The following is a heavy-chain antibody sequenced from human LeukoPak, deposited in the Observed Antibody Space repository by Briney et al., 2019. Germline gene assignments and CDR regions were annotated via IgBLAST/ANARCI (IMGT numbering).Heavy chain of an antibody. Sequence: GGSLKLSCAASGFTFSAYSMNWVRQAPGRGLEWVSYIRSSGSPRYYADSVKGRFTISRDNTKNSLYLQMDSLRDEDTAVYYCVGDPDALVYWGQGTLVTVSS. CDR2: IRSSGSPR. CDR1: GFTFSAYS. CDR3: VGDPDALVY. V-gene: IGHV3-48*02. J-gene: IGHJ4*02.